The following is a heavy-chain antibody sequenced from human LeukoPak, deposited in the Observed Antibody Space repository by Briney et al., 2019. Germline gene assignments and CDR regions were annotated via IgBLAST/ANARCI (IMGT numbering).Heavy chain of an antibody. J-gene: IGHJ6*03. Sequence: SETLSLTCTVSGGSISSYYWSWIRQPAGKGLEWIGRIYTSGSTNYNPSLKSRVSMSLDTSKNQFSLKLSSVTAADTAVYYCARGSTAYYYYYYMDVWGKGTTVTVSS. CDR2: IYTSGST. V-gene: IGHV4-4*07. D-gene: IGHD6-6*01. CDR3: ARGSTAYYYYYYMDV. CDR1: GGSISSYY.